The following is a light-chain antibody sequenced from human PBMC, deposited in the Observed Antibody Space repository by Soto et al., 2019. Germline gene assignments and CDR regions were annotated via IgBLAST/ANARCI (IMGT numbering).Light chain of an antibody. CDR1: QSISSW. Sequence: IQMTQSPSTLSASVGDRVTITCRASQSISSWLAWYQQKPGKAPKLLIYDASSLESGVPARFSGSGSGTEFTLTISSLQPDDFATYYCQQYNRYSYTFGQGTKLEIK. V-gene: IGKV1-5*01. CDR2: DAS. J-gene: IGKJ2*01. CDR3: QQYNRYSYT.